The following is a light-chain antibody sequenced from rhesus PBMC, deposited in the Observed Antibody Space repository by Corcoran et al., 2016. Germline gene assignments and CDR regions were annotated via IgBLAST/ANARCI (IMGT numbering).Light chain of an antibody. CDR1: LDVRSF. V-gene: IGKV1S14*01. CDR3: QQHNTSPWT. Sequence: DIQMTQSPSSLSASVGDTITITCRASLDVRSFLACYQQKPGKAPRPLIHYASNLETGVPSRFSGSGTGKDFPLTISSLPPEDFATYYGQQHNTSPWTFGQGTKVEIK. CDR2: YAS. J-gene: IGKJ1*01.